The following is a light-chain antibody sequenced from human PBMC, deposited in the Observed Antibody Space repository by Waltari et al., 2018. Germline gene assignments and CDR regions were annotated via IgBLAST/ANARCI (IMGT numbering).Light chain of an antibody. J-gene: IGKJ2*01. V-gene: IGKV4-1*01. Sequence: DIVMTQSPDSLAVSLGERATINCKSSKSVLYSSNNKNYLAWYQQKPGQHPKLLIYWASTRESGVPDRFSGSGSGTDFTLTIGGLQAEDVAIYYCQHYYSPPYTFGQGTKLEIK. CDR2: WAS. CDR3: QHYYSPPYT. CDR1: KSVLYSSNNKNY.